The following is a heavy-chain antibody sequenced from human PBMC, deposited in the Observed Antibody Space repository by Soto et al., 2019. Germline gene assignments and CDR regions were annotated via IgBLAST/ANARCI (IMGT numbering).Heavy chain of an antibody. CDR2: INHSGST. CDR3: ARGRRRLIYDILTGYDY. Sequence: SETLSLTCAVYGGSFSGYYWSWIRQPPGKGLEWIGEINHSGSTNYNPSLKSRVTISVDTSKNQFSLKLSSVTAADTAVYYCARGRRRLIYDILTGYDYWVQGTLVTVSS. CDR1: GGSFSGYY. D-gene: IGHD3-9*01. V-gene: IGHV4-34*01. J-gene: IGHJ4*02.